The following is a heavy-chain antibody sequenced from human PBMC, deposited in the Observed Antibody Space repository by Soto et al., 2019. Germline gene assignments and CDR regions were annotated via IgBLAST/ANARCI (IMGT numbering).Heavy chain of an antibody. CDR3: ATMGTPATGLYYFDY. Sequence: QVQLQESGPGLVKPSQTLSLTCTVSGGSISSGNYYWSWIRQPPGKGLEWIGFISYSGSTYSSLSPKSRVAISVHTSKNQFSLNLSFVTAADTAVYYCATMGTPATGLYYFDYWGQGTLVTVSS. D-gene: IGHD5-18*01. CDR2: ISYSGST. V-gene: IGHV4-30-4*01. J-gene: IGHJ4*02. CDR1: GGSISSGNYY.